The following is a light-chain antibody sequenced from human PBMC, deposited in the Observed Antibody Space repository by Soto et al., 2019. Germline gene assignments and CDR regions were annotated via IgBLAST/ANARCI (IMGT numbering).Light chain of an antibody. J-gene: IGKJ4*01. CDR2: GAS. V-gene: IGKV3-15*01. Sequence: IVMTQSPATVSVSPGERATLSCRASESASRHLAWYQQKPGQAPRLLIYGASPRATGIPARFSSSGSVTDFTLTISSLQSEDFAVYYCQQFQKWPLTFGGGTNVEIK. CDR1: ESASRH. CDR3: QQFQKWPLT.